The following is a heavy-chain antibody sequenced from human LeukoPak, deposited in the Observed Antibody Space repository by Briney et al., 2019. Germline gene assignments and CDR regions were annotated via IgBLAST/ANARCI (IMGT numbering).Heavy chain of an antibody. J-gene: IGHJ4*02. CDR3: ASSVVLWAAGGTCFDY. V-gene: IGHV3-30*04. CDR1: GFTFSSYA. D-gene: IGHD6-13*01. CDR2: IKYDGSRT. Sequence: GGSLRLSCAASGFTFSSYAMHWVRQPPGKGLEWLAFIKYDGSRTDYEDSVKGRFTVSRDNSKNTLYLEMSSLRAEDTAVYYCASSVVLWAAGGTCFDYWGQGTLVTVSS.